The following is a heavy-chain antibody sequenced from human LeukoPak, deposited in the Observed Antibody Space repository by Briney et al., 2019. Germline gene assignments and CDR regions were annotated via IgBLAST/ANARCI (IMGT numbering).Heavy chain of an antibody. CDR1: AFTFSSSA. D-gene: IGHD3-22*01. CDR3: AAPGNYDSSGYYYG. V-gene: IGHV3-23*01. Sequence: PRGSLRLSCSASAFTFSSSAMSCVRQAPGNGWEWGLAISGSGGSTYYADSVKGRFTISRDNSKNTLYLQMNSLRAEDTAVYYCAAPGNYDSSGYYYGWGQGTLVTVSS. J-gene: IGHJ4*02. CDR2: ISGSGGST.